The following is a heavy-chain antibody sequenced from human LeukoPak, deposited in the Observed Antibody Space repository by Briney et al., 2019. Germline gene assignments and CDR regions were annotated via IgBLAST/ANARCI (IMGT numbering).Heavy chain of an antibody. Sequence: SETLSLTCTVSGGSISSYYWSWIRQPPGKGLEWIGYIYYSGSTNYNPSLKSRVTISVDTSKNQFSLKLSSVTAADTAVYYCARRWELLYAFDTWGQGTMVTVSS. J-gene: IGHJ3*02. CDR3: ARRWELLYAFDT. CDR2: IYYSGST. V-gene: IGHV4-59*08. D-gene: IGHD1-26*01. CDR1: GGSISSYY.